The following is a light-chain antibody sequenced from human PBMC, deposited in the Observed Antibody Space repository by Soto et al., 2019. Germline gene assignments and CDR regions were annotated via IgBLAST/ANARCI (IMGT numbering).Light chain of an antibody. CDR2: DAS. V-gene: IGKV3-11*01. CDR1: QNIRSS. Sequence: EIVLTQSPASLSASXXXXXXXXXXXXQNIRSSLAWYQQRPGQAPRLLIYDASTRATGIPPRFSGSGSGTDFTLTISSLEPEDFAVYYCQQRNSWPPTFTFGQGTRLEI. CDR3: QQRNSWPPTFT. J-gene: IGKJ5*01.